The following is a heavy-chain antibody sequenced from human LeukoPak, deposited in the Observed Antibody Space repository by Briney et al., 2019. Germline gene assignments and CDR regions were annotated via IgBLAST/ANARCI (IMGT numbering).Heavy chain of an antibody. D-gene: IGHD6-13*01. CDR1: GYTFIRYW. J-gene: IGHJ4*02. Sequence: GESLKISCKGSGYTFIRYWIGWLRQMPGKGLEWLGIIYPGDSQTRNSPSFQGQVTISVDKSISTAYLQWSSLKASDTAMYYCARRRAVAGTYYFDYWGQGTLVTVSS. CDR3: ARRRAVAGTYYFDY. V-gene: IGHV5-51*01. CDR2: IYPGDSQT.